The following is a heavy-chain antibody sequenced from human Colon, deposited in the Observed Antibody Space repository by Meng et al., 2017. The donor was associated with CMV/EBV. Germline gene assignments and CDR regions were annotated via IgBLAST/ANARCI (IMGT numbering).Heavy chain of an antibody. J-gene: IGHJ4*02. D-gene: IGHD3-10*01. CDR1: GYSFTGFW. CDR3: ARGDGEPTDY. Sequence: GGSLRLSCKASGYSFTGFWMHWVRQAPGQGLEWVGWINTNSGGTNYAQKFQGRVTLTRDTSINTAYMEVNSLRSDDTAVYYCARGDGEPTDYWGQGTLVTVSS. V-gene: IGHV1-2*02. CDR2: INTNSGGT.